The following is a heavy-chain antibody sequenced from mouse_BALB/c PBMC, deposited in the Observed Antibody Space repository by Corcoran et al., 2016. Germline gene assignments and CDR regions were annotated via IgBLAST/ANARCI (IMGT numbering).Heavy chain of an antibody. CDR3: ASYYVSSDFDY. Sequence: QVQLQQSGAELAKPEASVKMSCKASGYTFTSYWMHWVKQRPGQGLERIGYIYPSTGYTEYNQKFKDKATLTDDKSSSKAYMQLSSLTSEDSAVYYCASYYVSSDFDYGGQGTTLAVSS. V-gene: IGHV1-7*01. CDR2: IYPSTGYT. J-gene: IGHJ2*01. D-gene: IGHD1-1*01. CDR1: GYTFTSYW.